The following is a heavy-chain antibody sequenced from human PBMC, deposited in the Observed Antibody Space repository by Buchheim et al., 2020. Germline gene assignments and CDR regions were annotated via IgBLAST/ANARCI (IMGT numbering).Heavy chain of an antibody. CDR3: ARDAALDFDY. Sequence: QVQLVESGGGVVQPGRSLRLSCAASGFTFSSYAMHWVRQAPGKGLEWVAVISYDGSNKYYADSVKGRFTISRDNSKNTLYLQMNSLGAEDTAVYYCARDAALDFDYWGQGTL. CDR2: ISYDGSNK. J-gene: IGHJ4*02. D-gene: IGHD3-3*02. CDR1: GFTFSSYA. V-gene: IGHV3-30*04.